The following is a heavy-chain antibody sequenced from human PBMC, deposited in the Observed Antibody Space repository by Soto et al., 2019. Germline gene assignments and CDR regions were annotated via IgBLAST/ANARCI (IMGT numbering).Heavy chain of an antibody. CDR2: IIPIFGTA. J-gene: IGHJ6*02. CDR3: ARVIAAAGTIYYYGMDV. CDR1: GGTFSSYT. V-gene: IGHV1-69*08. Sequence: QVQLVQSGAEVKKPGSSVKVSCKASGGTFSSYTISWVRQAPGQGLEWMGRIIPIFGTANYAQKFQGRVTITADESTSTAYMELSSLRSEDTAVYYCARVIAAAGTIYYYGMDVWGQGTTVTVSS. D-gene: IGHD6-13*01.